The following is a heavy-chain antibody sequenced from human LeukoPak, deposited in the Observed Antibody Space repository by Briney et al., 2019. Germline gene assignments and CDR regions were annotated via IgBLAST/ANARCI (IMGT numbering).Heavy chain of an antibody. CDR1: GGTFSSYA. CDR3: ASSPGYYYYGMDV. V-gene: IGHV1-69*13. J-gene: IGHJ6*02. CDR2: IIPIFGTA. Sequence: ASVTVSCKASGGTFSSYAISWVRQAPGQGLEWMGGIIPIFGTANYAQKFQGRVTITADESTSTAYMELSSLRSEDTAVYYCASSPGYYYYGMDVWGQGTTVTVSS.